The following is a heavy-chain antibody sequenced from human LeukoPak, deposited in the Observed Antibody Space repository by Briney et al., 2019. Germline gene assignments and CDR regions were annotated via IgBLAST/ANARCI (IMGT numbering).Heavy chain of an antibody. CDR3: ARERYSSGWYYQSPEWFDP. J-gene: IGHJ5*02. CDR2: IYTSGST. D-gene: IGHD6-19*01. Sequence: SETLSLTCTVSGGSISSYYWSWIRQPAGKGLEWIGRIYTSGSTNYNPSLKSRVTMSVDTSKNQFSLKPSSVTAADTAVYYCARERYSSGWYYQSPEWFDPWGQGTLVTVSS. V-gene: IGHV4-4*07. CDR1: GGSISSYY.